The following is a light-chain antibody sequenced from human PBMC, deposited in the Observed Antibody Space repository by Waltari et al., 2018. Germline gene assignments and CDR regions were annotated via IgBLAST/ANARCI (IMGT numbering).Light chain of an antibody. CDR1: SSNIGHNY. CDR2: ENT. Sequence: QSVLTQPPSVSAAPGQRVTISCSGGSSNIGHNYVSWYRQFPGTAPKLLIDENTERPSGIPGRFSGSKSGTSATLDITGLQAGDEADYYCGTWDSSLSGAVFGGGTHVTVL. CDR3: GTWDSSLSGAV. J-gene: IGLJ7*01. V-gene: IGLV1-51*02.